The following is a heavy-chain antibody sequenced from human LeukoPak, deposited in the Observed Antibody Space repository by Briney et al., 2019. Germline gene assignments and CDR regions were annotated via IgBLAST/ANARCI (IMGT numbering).Heavy chain of an antibody. CDR3: ARDIYYYYYGMDV. Sequence: PGGSLRLSCAASGFTFSGYPIHWVRQAPGKGLEWVAVISYDGSNKYYADSVKGRFTISRDNSKNTLHLQMNSLRAEDTAVYYCARDIYYYYYGMDVWGQGTTVTVSS. J-gene: IGHJ6*02. CDR1: GFTFSGYP. V-gene: IGHV3-30-3*01. CDR2: ISYDGSNK.